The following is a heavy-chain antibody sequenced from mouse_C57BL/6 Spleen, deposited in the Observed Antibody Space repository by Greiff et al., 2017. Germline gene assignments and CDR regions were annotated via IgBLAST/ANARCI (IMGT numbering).Heavy chain of an antibody. V-gene: IGHV1-15*01. CDR2: IDPETGGT. D-gene: IGHD4-1*02. CDR3: TREATGKGAGFAY. Sequence: QVQLQQSGAELVRPGASVTLSCKASGYTFTDYEMHWVKQTPVHGLEWIGAIDPETGGTAYNQKFKGKAILTADKSSSTAYMELRSLTSEDSAVYYCTREATGKGAGFAYWGQGTLVTVSA. CDR1: GYTFTDYE. J-gene: IGHJ3*01.